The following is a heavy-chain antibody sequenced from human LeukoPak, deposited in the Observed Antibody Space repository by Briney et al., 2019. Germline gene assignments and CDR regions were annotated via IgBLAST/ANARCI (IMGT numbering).Heavy chain of an antibody. J-gene: IGHJ5*02. V-gene: IGHV3-64*04. D-gene: IGHD6-19*01. Sequence: GGSLRLSCAASGFSFNTYAMHWVRQAPGKGLEYVSSISTNGGSTNYANSVKGRFTISRDNSKNTLYLQMNSLRAEDTAMYYCARAVAGSNWFDPWGQGTLVTVSS. CDR1: GFSFNTYA. CDR2: ISTNGGST. CDR3: ARAVAGSNWFDP.